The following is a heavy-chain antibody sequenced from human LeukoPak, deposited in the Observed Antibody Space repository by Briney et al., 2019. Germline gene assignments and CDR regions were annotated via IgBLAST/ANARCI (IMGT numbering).Heavy chain of an antibody. CDR2: INPNSGAT. D-gene: IGHD4-17*01. Sequence: GASVKVSCKASGYTFTAYYMHWVRLAPGQGLEWMGWINPNSGATKYTPKFQDSVAMTRDTSISTAYLELSRLRSDDTAVYYCTSNGPDGDYSYWGQGTLVTVSS. J-gene: IGHJ4*02. CDR1: GYTFTAYY. CDR3: TSNGPDGDYSY. V-gene: IGHV1-2*02.